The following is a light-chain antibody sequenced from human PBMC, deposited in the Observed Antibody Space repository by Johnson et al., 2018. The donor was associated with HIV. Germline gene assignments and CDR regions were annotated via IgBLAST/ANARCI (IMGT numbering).Light chain of an antibody. J-gene: IGLJ1*01. V-gene: IGLV1-51*01. CDR2: DNN. CDR3: GTWDSSLSFYV. Sequence: QSVLTQPPSVSAAPGQKVTISCSGSSSNIVNNYVSWYQQLPGTAPKLLIYDNNKRPSGIPDRFSGSKSGTSATLGITGLQTGDEADYYCGTWDSSLSFYVFGTGTKVTVL. CDR1: SSNIVNNY.